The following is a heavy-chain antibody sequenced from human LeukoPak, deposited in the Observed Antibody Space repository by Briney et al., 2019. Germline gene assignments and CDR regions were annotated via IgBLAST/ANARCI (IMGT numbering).Heavy chain of an antibody. J-gene: IGHJ3*02. D-gene: IGHD2-2*01. CDR3: AGLVGCSSTSCHDAFDI. V-gene: IGHV4-39*01. Sequence: PSETLSLTCTVSGASISSSSYYWGWIRQPPGKGLEWIGTIYYSGTNYNPSLKSRVTISVDTSKNQFSLKLSSVTAADTAVYYCAGLVGCSSTSCHDAFDIWGQGTMVTVSS. CDR1: GASISSSSYY. CDR2: IYYSGT.